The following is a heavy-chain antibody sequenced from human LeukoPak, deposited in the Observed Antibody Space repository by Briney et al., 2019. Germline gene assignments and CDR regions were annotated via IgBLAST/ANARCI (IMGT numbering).Heavy chain of an antibody. CDR2: ISGDGGST. D-gene: IGHD4-23*01. V-gene: IGHV3-23*01. CDR3: AKDRVAFDYGGNVENLPFDY. CDR1: GFTFSTFA. J-gene: IGHJ4*02. Sequence: GGSLRLSCAGSGFTFSTFAMSWVRQAPGKGLEWVSTISGDGGSTYYADSVKGRFTISRDNSKNTLYLQMSSLRAEDTAVYYCAKDRVAFDYGGNVENLPFDYWGQGTLVTVSS.